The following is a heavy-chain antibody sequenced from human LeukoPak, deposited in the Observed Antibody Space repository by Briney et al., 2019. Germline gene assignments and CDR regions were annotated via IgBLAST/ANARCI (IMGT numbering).Heavy chain of an antibody. J-gene: IGHJ6*03. CDR1: GDSVSSNSAA. Sequence: SQTLSLTCAISGDSVSSNSAAWNWIRQSPSRGLEWLGRTYYRSKWYNDYAVSVKSRITINPDTSKNQFSLQLNSVTPEDTAVYYCARRVTVTTSYYYYYMDVWGKGTTVTVSS. D-gene: IGHD4-17*01. V-gene: IGHV6-1*01. CDR2: TYYRSKWYN. CDR3: ARRVTVTTSYYYYYMDV.